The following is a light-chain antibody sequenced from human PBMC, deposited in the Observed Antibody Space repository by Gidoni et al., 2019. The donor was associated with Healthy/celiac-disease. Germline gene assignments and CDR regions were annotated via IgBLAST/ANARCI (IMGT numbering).Light chain of an antibody. V-gene: IGKV4-1*01. CDR1: QSVLYSSNNKKY. CDR3: QQYYSTPGT. CDR2: WAS. Sequence: DIVMTQSPDSLAVSLGERATINCKSSQSVLYSSNNKKYLAWYQQKQGQPPKLLIYWASTRESGVPYRFSGSGSGTDFTLTIISLQAEDVAVYYCQQYYSTPGTFGQGTKLEIK. J-gene: IGKJ2*01.